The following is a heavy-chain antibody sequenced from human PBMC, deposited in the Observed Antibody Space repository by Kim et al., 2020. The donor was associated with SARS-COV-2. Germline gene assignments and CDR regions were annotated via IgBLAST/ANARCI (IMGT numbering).Heavy chain of an antibody. CDR1: GYSFIGYH. CDR3: VRGYCSSLKCAPAGWFDP. CDR2: INPDSGVT. Sequence: ASVKVSCEASGYSFIGYHIYWVRQAPGQGLEWMGRINPDSGVTDYAQKFQDRVTMTWETSISTAYMEIGSLTSDGTALYYCVRGYCSSLKCAPAGWFDPWGQGTLGTGSS. J-gene: IGHJ5*02. V-gene: IGHV1-2*06. D-gene: IGHD2-2*01.